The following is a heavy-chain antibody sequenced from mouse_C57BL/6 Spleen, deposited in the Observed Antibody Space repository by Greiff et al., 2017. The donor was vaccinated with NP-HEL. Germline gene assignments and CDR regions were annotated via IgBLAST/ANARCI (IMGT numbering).Heavy chain of an antibody. CDR1: GYAFSSSW. CDR2: IYPGDGDT. V-gene: IGHV1-82*01. Sequence: QVQLQQSGPELVKPGASVKISCKASGYAFSSSWMNWVKQRPGKGLEWIGRIYPGDGDTNYNGKFKGKATLTADKSSSTAYMQLSSLTSEDSAVYFCATYDGYYKGGDYWGQGTTLTVSS. CDR3: ATYDGYYKGGDY. D-gene: IGHD2-3*01. J-gene: IGHJ2*01.